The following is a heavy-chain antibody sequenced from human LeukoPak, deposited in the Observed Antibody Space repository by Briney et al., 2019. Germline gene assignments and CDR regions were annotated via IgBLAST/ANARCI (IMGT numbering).Heavy chain of an antibody. CDR3: ARQAAAGTEGYYYYGMDV. V-gene: IGHV3-33*01. Sequence: GGSLRLSCAASGFTFSSYGMHWVRQAPGKGLEWEAVIWDDGSNKYYADSVKGRFTISRDNSKNTLYLQMNSLRAEDTAVYYCARQAAAGTEGYYYYGMDVWGKGTTVTVSS. J-gene: IGHJ6*04. CDR2: IWDDGSNK. CDR1: GFTFSSYG. D-gene: IGHD6-13*01.